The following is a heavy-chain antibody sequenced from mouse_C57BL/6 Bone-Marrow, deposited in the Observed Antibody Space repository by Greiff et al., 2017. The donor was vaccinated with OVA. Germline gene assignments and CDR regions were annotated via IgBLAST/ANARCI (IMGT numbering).Heavy chain of an antibody. CDR3: ARWGLLLAWFAY. D-gene: IGHD2-3*01. Sequence: QVQLQQSGAELARPGASVKLSCKASGYTFTSYGISWVKQSPGQGLEWIGEIYPRSGNTYYNEKFKGKATLTADKSSSTAYMELRSLTSEDSAVYFCARWGLLLAWFAYWGQGTLVTVSA. CDR1: GYTFTSYG. J-gene: IGHJ3*01. V-gene: IGHV1-81*01. CDR2: IYPRSGNT.